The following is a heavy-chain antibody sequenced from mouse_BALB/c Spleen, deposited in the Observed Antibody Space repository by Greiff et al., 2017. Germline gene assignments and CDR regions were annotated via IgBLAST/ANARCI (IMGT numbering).Heavy chain of an antibody. J-gene: IGHJ4*01. D-gene: IGHD1-2*01. CDR1: GFTFSSFG. CDR2: ISSGSSTI. Sequence: EVQGVESGGGLVQPGGSRKLSCAASGFTFSSFGMHWVRQAPEKGLEWVAYISSGSSTIYYADTVKGRFTISRANPKNTLFLQMTSLRSEDTAMYYCASREDYGYDYAMDYWGQGTSVTVSS. CDR3: ASREDYGYDYAMDY. V-gene: IGHV5-17*02.